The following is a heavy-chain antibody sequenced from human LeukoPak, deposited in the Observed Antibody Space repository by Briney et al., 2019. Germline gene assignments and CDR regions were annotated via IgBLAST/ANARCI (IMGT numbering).Heavy chain of an antibody. J-gene: IGHJ4*02. CDR3: ARFSTVTTSY. V-gene: IGHV4-39*01. CDR1: GGSISSSSYY. D-gene: IGHD4-17*01. Sequence: SETLSLTCSVSGGSISSSSYYWGWTRQPPGKGLEWIGSIYYSGSTYYNPSLKSRVTISVDTSKNQLSLKLSSVTAADTAVYYCARFSTVTTSYWGQGTLVTVSS. CDR2: IYYSGST.